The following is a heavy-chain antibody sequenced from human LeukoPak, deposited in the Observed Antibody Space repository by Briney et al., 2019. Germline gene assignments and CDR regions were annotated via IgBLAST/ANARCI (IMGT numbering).Heavy chain of an antibody. D-gene: IGHD1-26*01. J-gene: IGHJ3*02. V-gene: IGHV4-34*01. CDR2: INHSGST. CDR3: ARGPFRGTGDGALDI. Sequence: SETLSLTCAVYGGSFSGYYWSWIRQPPGKGLEWIGEINHSGSTNYNPSLKSRVALSVDTSKNQFSLKLSSVTAADMAVYYCARGPFRGTGDGALDIWGQGTMVTVS. CDR1: GGSFSGYY.